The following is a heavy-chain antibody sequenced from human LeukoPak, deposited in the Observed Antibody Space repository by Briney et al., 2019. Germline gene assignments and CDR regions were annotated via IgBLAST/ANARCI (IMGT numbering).Heavy chain of an antibody. D-gene: IGHD4-11*01. V-gene: IGHV3-48*03. J-gene: IGHJ6*03. CDR3: ARDYPYSYYMNV. CDR2: ISSSGSTI. CDR1: GFTFSSYE. Sequence: GGSLRLSCAASGFTFSSYEMNWVRQAPGKGLEWVSYISSSGSTIYYADSVKGRFTISRDNAKNSLYLQMNSLRAEDTAVYYCARDYPYSYYMNVWGNGTTVTVSS.